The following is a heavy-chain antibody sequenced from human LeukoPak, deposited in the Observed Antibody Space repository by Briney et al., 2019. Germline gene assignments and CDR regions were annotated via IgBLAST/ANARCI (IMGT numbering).Heavy chain of an antibody. J-gene: IGHJ4*02. CDR1: GGSFSGYY. CDR3: ARDAPPAYCSGGSCYFDS. D-gene: IGHD2-15*01. Sequence: PSETLSLTCAVYGGSFSGYYGSWIRQPPGKGLEWIGEINHSGSTDYNPSLKSRVTIYRDTSKNEFALRLRSWDAADTAVYYCARDAPPAYCSGGSCYFDSWGRGALVTVSS. V-gene: IGHV4-34*01. CDR2: INHSGST.